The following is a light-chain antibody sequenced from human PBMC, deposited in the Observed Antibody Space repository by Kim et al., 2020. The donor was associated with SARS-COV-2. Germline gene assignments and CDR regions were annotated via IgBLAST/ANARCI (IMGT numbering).Light chain of an antibody. CDR2: ATS. Sequence: LSPEESVTLSCRATQSVSSTNLAWYHQRPGQAPRLLIYATSTRAKGIPDRFSGSGSGTDFTLTISRLEPEDFAVYYCQQYDNSLYTFGQGTKLEI. J-gene: IGKJ2*01. CDR1: QSVSSTN. CDR3: QQYDNSLYT. V-gene: IGKV3-20*01.